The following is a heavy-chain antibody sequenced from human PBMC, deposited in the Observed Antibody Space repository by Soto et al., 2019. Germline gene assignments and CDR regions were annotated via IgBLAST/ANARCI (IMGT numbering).Heavy chain of an antibody. D-gene: IGHD3-10*02. CDR2: INHSGST. J-gene: IGHJ4*02. CDR3: GRGGGLLLWWGNPPPRPK. CDR1: GGSFSGYY. V-gene: IGHV4-34*01. Sequence: PSETLSLTCAVYGGSFSGYYWSWIRQPPGKGLEWIGEINHSGSTNYNPSLKSRVTISVDTSKKQFSLKLSSVTAADTAVYYCGRGGGLLLWWGNPPPRPKGGREPLVP.